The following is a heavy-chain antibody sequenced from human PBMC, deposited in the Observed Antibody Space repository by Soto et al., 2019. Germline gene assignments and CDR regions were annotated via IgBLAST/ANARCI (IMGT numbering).Heavy chain of an antibody. V-gene: IGHV3-21*01. D-gene: IGHD3-10*01. CDR1: GFTFRTYT. J-gene: IGHJ6*02. CDR2: ILGFSPYT. CDR3: ARDRGYDAHDYYYNAMDA. Sequence: XGSLRLSCISSGFTFRTYTMNWVRQAPGRGLDWVSGILGFSPYTFYAESVKGRFTISRDNAKNSLYLQMNSLRAEDTAVYYCARDRGYDAHDYYYNAMDAWGQGTTVTVSS.